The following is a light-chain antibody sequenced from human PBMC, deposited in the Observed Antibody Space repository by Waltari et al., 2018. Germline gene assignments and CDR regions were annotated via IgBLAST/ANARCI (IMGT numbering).Light chain of an antibody. Sequence: DIVLTPSPDSLAVSLRERATITCKSSPSVLYSSYNKNYLAWYPQKPGQPPKLLIYWASTRESGVPDRFSGSGSGTDFTLTISSLQAEDVAVYYCQQYYSPPLTVGGGTKVEIK. CDR3: QQYYSPPLT. CDR1: PSVLYSSYNKNY. J-gene: IGKJ4*01. V-gene: IGKV4-1*01. CDR2: WAS.